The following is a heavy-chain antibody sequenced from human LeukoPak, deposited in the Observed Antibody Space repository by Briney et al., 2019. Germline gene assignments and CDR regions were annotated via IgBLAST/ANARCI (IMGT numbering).Heavy chain of an antibody. Sequence: GASVKVSCKASGYTFTSYYMHWVRQAPGQGLEWMGIINPSGGSTNYAQKFLGRVTMTRDMSTRTVYMEVSSLRSEDTAVYYCARALLGYYDSSGLYYFDYWGQGSLVTVSS. CDR3: ARALLGYYDSSGLYYFDY. D-gene: IGHD3-22*01. V-gene: IGHV1-46*01. J-gene: IGHJ4*02. CDR1: GYTFTSYY. CDR2: INPSGGST.